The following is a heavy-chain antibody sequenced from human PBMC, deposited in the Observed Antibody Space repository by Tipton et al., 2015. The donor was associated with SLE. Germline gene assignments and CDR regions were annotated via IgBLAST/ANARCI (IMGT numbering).Heavy chain of an antibody. Sequence: GSLRLSCAASGFTFSDYYMSWIRQAPGKGLEWVSYISSSGSTIYYADSVKGRFTISRDNAKNSLYLQMNSLRAEDTAVYYCARNGGYVDYYYYYMDVWGKGTTVTVSS. D-gene: IGHD5-12*01. CDR3: ARNGGYVDYYYYYMDV. CDR1: GFTFSDYY. CDR2: ISSSGSTI. J-gene: IGHJ6*03. V-gene: IGHV3-11*01.